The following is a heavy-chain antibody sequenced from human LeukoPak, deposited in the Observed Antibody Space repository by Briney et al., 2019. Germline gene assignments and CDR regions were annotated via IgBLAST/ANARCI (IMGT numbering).Heavy chain of an antibody. CDR3: ARVGVVAATHAIDY. Sequence: SETLSLTCAVYGGSFSGYYWSWIRQPPGKGLEWIGEINHSGSTNYNPSLKSRVTTSVDTSKNQFSLKLSSVTAADTAVYYCARVGVVAATHAIDYWGQGTLVTVAS. CDR2: INHSGST. D-gene: IGHD2-15*01. CDR1: GGSFSGYY. V-gene: IGHV4-34*01. J-gene: IGHJ4*02.